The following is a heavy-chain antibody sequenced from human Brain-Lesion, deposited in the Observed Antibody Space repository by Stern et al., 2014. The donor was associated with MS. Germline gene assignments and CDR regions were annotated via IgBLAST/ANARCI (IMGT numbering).Heavy chain of an antibody. CDR2: IDSVGST. D-gene: IGHD1-14*01. Sequence: EVQLVESGGGLIQPGGSLTLSCVASGFTFSKHYMRWVRQAPGKGLEWVAVIDSVGSTCYADSVEGRFVISRDNSKNPLFLQMDSLRAEDTAVYYWARLVNRATHFDYWGQGTLVTVSS. V-gene: IGHV3-53*01. CDR1: GFTFSKHY. J-gene: IGHJ4*02. CDR3: ARLVNRATHFDY.